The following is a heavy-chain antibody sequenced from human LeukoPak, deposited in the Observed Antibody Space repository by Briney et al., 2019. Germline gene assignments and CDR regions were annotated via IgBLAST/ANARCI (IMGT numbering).Heavy chain of an antibody. D-gene: IGHD2-15*01. CDR1: GFTVSSNY. J-gene: IGHJ3*02. CDR2: IYGGGST. V-gene: IGHV3-53*01. Sequence: PGGSLRLSCAASGFTVSSNYMSWVRQAPGKGLEWVSVIYGGGSTYYADYVKGRFTISRDNSKNTLYLQMNSLRVEDTAVYYCVRERSGGPLDIWGQGTMVTVSS. CDR3: VRERSGGPLDI.